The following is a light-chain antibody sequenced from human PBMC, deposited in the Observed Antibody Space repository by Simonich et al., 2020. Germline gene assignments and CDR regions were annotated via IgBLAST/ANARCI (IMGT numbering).Light chain of an antibody. Sequence: EIVLTQSPATLSLSPGERATLSCRASQSVSSYLAWYQQKPGQAPRLLIYDASNRATGIPARFSGSGSGTEVTLTISSLQSEDFAVYYCQQYNNWPPLTFGGGTKVEIK. V-gene: IGKV3-11*01. CDR1: QSVSSY. J-gene: IGKJ4*01. CDR3: QQYNNWPPLT. CDR2: DAS.